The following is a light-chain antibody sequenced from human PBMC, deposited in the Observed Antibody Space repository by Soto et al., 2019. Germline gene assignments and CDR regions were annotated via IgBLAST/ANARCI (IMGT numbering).Light chain of an antibody. V-gene: IGKV3D-20*02. Sequence: EIVLTQSPGTLSLSPGERATLSCRASQSVSSSYLAWYQQKPGQAPRLLIYGASSRATGIPARFSGSGSGTDFTLTISSLEPEDFAVYYCQQRSNRWTFGQGTKVDI. CDR3: QQRSNRWT. J-gene: IGKJ1*01. CDR2: GAS. CDR1: QSVSSSY.